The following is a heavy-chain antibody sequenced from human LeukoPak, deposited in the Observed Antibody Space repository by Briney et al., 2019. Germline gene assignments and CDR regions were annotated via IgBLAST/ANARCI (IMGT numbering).Heavy chain of an antibody. V-gene: IGHV4-4*02. J-gene: IGHJ3*02. Sequence: SGTLSLTCAVSGGSISSSNWWSWVRQPPGKGLEWIGEISHSGSTNYNPSLKSRVTISVDTSKNQFSLKLSSVAAADTAVYYCARGSDAFDIWGQGTMATVSS. CDR2: ISHSGST. CDR1: GGSISSSNW. CDR3: ARGSDAFDI.